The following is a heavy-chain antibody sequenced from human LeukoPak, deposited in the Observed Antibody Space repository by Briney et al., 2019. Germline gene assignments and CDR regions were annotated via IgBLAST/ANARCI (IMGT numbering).Heavy chain of an antibody. D-gene: IGHD6-19*01. CDR2: ISSSSCTI. CDR3: AREFKQWLVLDY. J-gene: IGHJ4*02. Sequence: GGSLRLSCAASGFTFSSYSMNWVRQAPGKGLEWVSYISSSSCTIYYADSVKGRFTISRDNAKNSLYLQMNSLGAEDTAVYYCAREFKQWLVLDYWGQGTLVTVSS. V-gene: IGHV3-48*01. CDR1: GFTFSSYS.